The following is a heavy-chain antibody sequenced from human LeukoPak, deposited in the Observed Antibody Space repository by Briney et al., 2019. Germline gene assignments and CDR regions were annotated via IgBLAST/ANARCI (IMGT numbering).Heavy chain of an antibody. D-gene: IGHD6-13*01. Sequence: ASVKVSCKASGYTFTSYAMHWVRQAPGQRLEWMGWINAGNGNTKYSQKFQGRVTITRDTSASTAYMELSSLRSEDTAVYYCARTWSSSWYQDYFDYWGQGTLVTVSS. CDR1: GYTFTSYA. V-gene: IGHV1-3*01. CDR3: ARTWSSSWYQDYFDY. J-gene: IGHJ4*02. CDR2: INAGNGNT.